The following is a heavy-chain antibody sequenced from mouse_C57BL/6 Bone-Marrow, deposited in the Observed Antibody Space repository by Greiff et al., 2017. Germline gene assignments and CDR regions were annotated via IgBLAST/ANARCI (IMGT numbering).Heavy chain of an antibody. CDR3: ARVSLLRWYFDV. CDR2: IDPEDGDT. V-gene: IGHV14-1*01. D-gene: IGHD1-2*01. Sequence: EVKLMESGAELVRPGASVKLSCTASGFNIKDYYMHWVKPRPEQGLEWIGRIDPEDGDTEYAPKFPGKATITADTSSNTAYLQLSSLTSEDTAIYYCARVSLLRWYFDVWGTGTTVTVSS. J-gene: IGHJ1*03. CDR1: GFNIKDYY.